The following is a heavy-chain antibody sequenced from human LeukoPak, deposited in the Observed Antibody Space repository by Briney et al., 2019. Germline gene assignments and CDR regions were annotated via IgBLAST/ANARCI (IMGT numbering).Heavy chain of an antibody. CDR3: ASTLTGTDYYYYMDV. Sequence: ASVKVSCTASGYTFTSYDINWVRQATGQGLEWMGWMNPNSGNTGYAQKFQGRVTMTRNTSISTAYMELSSLRSEDTAVYYCASTLTGTDYYYYMDVWGKGTTVTVSS. D-gene: IGHD1-7*01. CDR1: GYTFTSYD. CDR2: MNPNSGNT. V-gene: IGHV1-8*01. J-gene: IGHJ6*03.